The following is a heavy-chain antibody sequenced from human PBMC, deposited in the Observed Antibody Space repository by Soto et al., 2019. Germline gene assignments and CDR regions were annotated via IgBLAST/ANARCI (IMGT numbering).Heavy chain of an antibody. V-gene: IGHV3-23*01. CDR3: AKDKGSGSHTNWCFDA. Sequence: EVQVLDSGGGLVQPGGSLRLSCAASGLTFSSFAMSWVRQAPGKGLEWVATIHGSGATTDYADSVRGRFTISRDNSKNTMYLQMNTLRAEDTAVYYCAKDKGSGSHTNWCFDAWGRGTLVTVSS. CDR2: IHGSGATT. D-gene: IGHD3-10*01. J-gene: IGHJ2*01. CDR1: GLTFSSFA.